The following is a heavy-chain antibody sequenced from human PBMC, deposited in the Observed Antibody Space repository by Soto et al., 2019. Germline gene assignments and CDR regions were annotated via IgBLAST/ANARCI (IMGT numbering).Heavy chain of an antibody. J-gene: IGHJ3*02. Sequence: QVQLQESGPGLVKPSETLSLTCTVSGGSISSYYWSWIRQPPGKGLEWIGYIYYSGSTNYNPSLKSRVTISVDTSKNQFSLKLSSVTAADTAVYYCASGSYDDAFDIWGQGTMVTVSS. CDR3: ASGSYDDAFDI. D-gene: IGHD1-26*01. CDR1: GGSISSYY. CDR2: IYYSGST. V-gene: IGHV4-59*08.